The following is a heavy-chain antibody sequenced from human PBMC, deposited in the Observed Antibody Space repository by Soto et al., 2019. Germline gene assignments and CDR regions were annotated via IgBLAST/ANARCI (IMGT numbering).Heavy chain of an antibody. V-gene: IGHV3-23*01. CDR3: AKDPPSERMQPDYGMDV. D-gene: IGHD6-13*01. Sequence: HPGGSLRLSCAASGFTFDSCVMSWVRQAPGKGLEWLSLISGSGRYTDNADSVKGRFTLSRDNSKNTLYLQMTSLRVEDTAVYYCAKDPPSERMQPDYGMDVWGQGTTVTVSS. CDR2: ISGSGRYT. CDR1: GFTFDSCV. J-gene: IGHJ6*02.